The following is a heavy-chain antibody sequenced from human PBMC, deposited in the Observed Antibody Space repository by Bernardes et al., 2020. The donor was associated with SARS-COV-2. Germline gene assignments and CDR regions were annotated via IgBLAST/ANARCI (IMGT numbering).Heavy chain of an antibody. CDR3: ATVPPFISGWYLSVHPNWFDP. CDR2: FDPEDGET. Sequence: ASVKVSCKVSGYTLTELFMHLVRQAPGKGLEWMGGFDPEDGETIYAQKFQGRVTMTEDTSTDTDYMELSSMRAEDTAVYYCATVPPFISGWYLSVHPNWFDPWGQGTLVTVSS. D-gene: IGHD6-19*01. V-gene: IGHV1-24*01. CDR1: GYTLTELF. J-gene: IGHJ5*02.